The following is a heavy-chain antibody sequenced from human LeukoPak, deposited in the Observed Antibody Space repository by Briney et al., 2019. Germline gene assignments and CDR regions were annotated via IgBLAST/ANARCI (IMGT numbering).Heavy chain of an antibody. Sequence: GGSLRLSCAASGFTFSSYAMHWVRQAPGKGLEWVAVISYDGSNKYYADSVKGRFTISRDNSKNTLYLQMNSLRAEDTAVYYCAKGGGSLRKWFDPWGQGTLVTVSS. D-gene: IGHD2-15*01. CDR3: AKGGGSLRKWFDP. J-gene: IGHJ5*02. CDR1: GFTFSSYA. CDR2: ISYDGSNK. V-gene: IGHV3-30*04.